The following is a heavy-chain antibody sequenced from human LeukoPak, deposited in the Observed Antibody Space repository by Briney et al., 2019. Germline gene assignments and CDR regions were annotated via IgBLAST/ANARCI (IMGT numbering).Heavy chain of an antibody. V-gene: IGHV1-2*02. CDR1: GYTFTGYY. D-gene: IGHD6-19*01. J-gene: IGHJ4*02. CDR2: INPNSGGT. CDR3: ARVQAVAGTFDY. Sequence: ASVEVSCKASGYTFTGYYMHWVRQAPGQGLEWMGWINPNSGGTNYAQKFQGRVTMTRDTSISTAYMELSRLRSDDTAVYYCARVQAVAGTFDYWGQGTLVTVSS.